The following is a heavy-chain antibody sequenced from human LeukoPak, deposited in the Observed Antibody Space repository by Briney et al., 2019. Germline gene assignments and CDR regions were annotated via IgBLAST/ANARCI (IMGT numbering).Heavy chain of an antibody. V-gene: IGHV3-23*01. D-gene: IGHD3-10*01. Sequence: GGSLRLSCAASGFTFSNYAMSWVRQAPGKGLEWVSAISGSGGSTYYADSVKGRFTISRDNAKNSLYLQINSLRAEDTAVYYCARGFLTMVRGVMDWYFDLWGRGTLVTVSS. CDR2: ISGSGGST. CDR1: GFTFSNYA. CDR3: ARGFLTMVRGVMDWYFDL. J-gene: IGHJ2*01.